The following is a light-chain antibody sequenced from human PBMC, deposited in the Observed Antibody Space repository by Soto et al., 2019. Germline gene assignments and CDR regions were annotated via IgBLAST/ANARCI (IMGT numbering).Light chain of an antibody. CDR2: CAF. CDR1: QSVSRSY. Sequence: EIVLTQSPGTLSLSPGERATLSCRASQSVSRSYLAWYQQKPGQALRLLLYCAFSRATGIPDRFSGSGSGTDFTLTISSLEPEDLAVYYFQEYGSSRWTVGQGTKVEIK. CDR3: QEYGSSRWT. J-gene: IGKJ1*01. V-gene: IGKV3-20*01.